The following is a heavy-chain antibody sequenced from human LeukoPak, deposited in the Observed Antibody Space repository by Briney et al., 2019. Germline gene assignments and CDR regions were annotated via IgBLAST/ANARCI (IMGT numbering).Heavy chain of an antibody. J-gene: IGHJ4*02. CDR2: ISGSGGST. Sequence: GGSLRLSCAASGFTFSSYAMSWVRQAPGKGLEWVSAISGSGGSTYYADSVKGRFTISRDNSKNTLYLQMNSLRAEETAVYYCAKSHDFWSGYHFDYWGQGTLVTVSS. V-gene: IGHV3-23*01. CDR3: AKSHDFWSGYHFDY. D-gene: IGHD3-3*01. CDR1: GFTFSSYA.